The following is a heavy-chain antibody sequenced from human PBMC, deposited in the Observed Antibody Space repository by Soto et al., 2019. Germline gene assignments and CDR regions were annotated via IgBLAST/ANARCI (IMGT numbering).Heavy chain of an antibody. CDR2: IKQDGGDK. D-gene: IGHD6-19*01. Sequence: EAQLMESGGGLVQPGGSLRLSCAASGFTFSSYWMSWVRQAPGKGLEWVANIKQDGGDKYYVDSVKVRFIISRDNAKNSLYLQMDSLRAEDTAVYYCARVAGLAGHVWGQGTLVTVSS. CDR3: ARVAGLAGHV. CDR1: GFTFSSYW. J-gene: IGHJ4*02. V-gene: IGHV3-7*01.